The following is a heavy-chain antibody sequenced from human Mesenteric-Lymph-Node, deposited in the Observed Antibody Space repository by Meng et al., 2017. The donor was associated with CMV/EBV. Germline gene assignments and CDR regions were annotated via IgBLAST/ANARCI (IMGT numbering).Heavy chain of an antibody. CDR1: GGSISSSSYD. V-gene: IGHV4-39*01. Sequence: SGGSISSSSYDWGWIRQPPGKGLEWIGSIYYSGSTYYNPSLKSRVTISVDTSKNQFSLKLSSVTAADTAVYYCARRRFLEWQPNWFDPWGQGTLVTVSS. D-gene: IGHD3-3*01. J-gene: IGHJ5*02. CDR2: IYYSGST. CDR3: ARRRFLEWQPNWFDP.